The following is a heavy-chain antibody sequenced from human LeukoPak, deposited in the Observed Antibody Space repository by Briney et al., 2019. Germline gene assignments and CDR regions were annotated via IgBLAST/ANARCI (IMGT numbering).Heavy chain of an antibody. CDR2: IDSSGSSI. V-gene: IGHV3-48*03. J-gene: IGHJ4*02. CDR1: GFTFSSYE. D-gene: IGHD4-23*01. CDR3: ARDYGGSSPFDY. Sequence: GGSLRLSCAASGFTFSSYEMNWVRQAPGKGLEWVSYIDSSGSSIHYADSVKGRFTISRDNAKNSLYLQMNSLRAEDTAVYYCARDYGGSSPFDYWGQGTLVTVSS.